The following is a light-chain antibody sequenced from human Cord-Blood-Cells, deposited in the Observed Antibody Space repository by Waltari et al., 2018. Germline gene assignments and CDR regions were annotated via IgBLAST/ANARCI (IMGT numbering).Light chain of an antibody. V-gene: IGLV2-11*01. CDR3: CSYAGSYTYV. CDR2: DVS. Sequence: QSALTQPRSVSGSPGQSVTISCTGTSSDVGGYNYVSWYQHHPGKAPKLLIYDVSKRPSGVPDRFSGSKSGNTASLTFSGLQAEDEADYYCCSYAGSYTYVFGTGTKVTVL. CDR1: SSDVGGYNY. J-gene: IGLJ1*01.